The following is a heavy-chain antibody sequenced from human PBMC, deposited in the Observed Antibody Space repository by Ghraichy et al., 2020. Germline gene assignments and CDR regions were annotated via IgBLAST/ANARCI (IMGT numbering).Heavy chain of an antibody. V-gene: IGHV3-23*01. CDR1: GFTFKKYA. D-gene: IGHD1-1*01. CDR3: AKGLVDSGPNVPWFDP. Sequence: GGSLRLSCAAYGFTFKKYAMSWVRQAPVKGLEWVSAISNSGVDTYYADSVKGRFTISRDNSNNFVYLQVNSLRAEDTALYYCAKGLVDSGPNVPWFDPWGQGTLVTVSS. CDR2: ISNSGVDT. J-gene: IGHJ5*02.